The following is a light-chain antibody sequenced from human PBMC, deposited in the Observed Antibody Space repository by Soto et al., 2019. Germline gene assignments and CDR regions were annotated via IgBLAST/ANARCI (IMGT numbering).Light chain of an antibody. J-gene: IGLJ1*01. CDR3: AVWDDSLNGHV. CDR1: SSNIGTSS. CDR2: TND. Sequence: QSVLSQPPSASGTPGQTVTISCSGSSSNIGTSSVHWYKHLPGTAPKPLIFTNDQRPSGVPDRFSGSKSGTSASLAISGLQSEDEADYYCAVWDDSLNGHVFGAGTKVIVL. V-gene: IGLV1-44*01.